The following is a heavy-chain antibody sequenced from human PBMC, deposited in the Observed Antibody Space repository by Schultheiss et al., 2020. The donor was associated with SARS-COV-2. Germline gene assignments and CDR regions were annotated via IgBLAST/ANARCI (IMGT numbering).Heavy chain of an antibody. CDR2: IYYSGST. CDR3: AMYSSSWDGRDWFDP. D-gene: IGHD6-13*01. J-gene: IGHJ5*02. V-gene: IGHV4-39*07. Sequence: SETLSLTCTVSGGSISSSSYYWGWIRQPPGKGLEWIGYIYYSGSTYYNPSLKSRVTISVDTSKNQFSLKLSSVTAADTAVYYCAMYSSSWDGRDWFDPWGQGTLVTVSS. CDR1: GGSISSSSYY.